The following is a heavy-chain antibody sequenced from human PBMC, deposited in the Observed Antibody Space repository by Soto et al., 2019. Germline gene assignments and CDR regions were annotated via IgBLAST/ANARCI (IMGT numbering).Heavy chain of an antibody. CDR2: TDTRGRT. CDR3: ARDRAVARLAHRHDAFDI. V-gene: IGHV4-4*07. CDR1: GGAIGSDP. Sequence: PSDTQSVTCSRYGGAIGSDPWSWISQPAGKGVERIGRTDTRGRTNYNRFLKSRVTMSVETSKNQFSLKLSSVTAADTAVYYCARDRAVARLAHRHDAFDIWGQGTMVA. J-gene: IGHJ3*02. D-gene: IGHD6-19*01.